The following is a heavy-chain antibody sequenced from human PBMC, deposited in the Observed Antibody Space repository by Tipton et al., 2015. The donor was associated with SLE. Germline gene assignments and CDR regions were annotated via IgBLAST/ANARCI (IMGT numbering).Heavy chain of an antibody. CDR2: IYYSGST. D-gene: IGHD2-2*01. J-gene: IGHJ4*02. Sequence: TLSLTCTVSGGSISSYYWSWIRQPPGKGLEWIGYIYYSGSTNYNPSLKSRVTISVDTSKNQFSLKLSSVTAADTAVYYCARASGCVGSTSCRLGYFDYWGQGTRGTVSS. V-gene: IGHV4-59*01. CDR3: ARASGCVGSTSCRLGYFDY. CDR1: GGSISSYY.